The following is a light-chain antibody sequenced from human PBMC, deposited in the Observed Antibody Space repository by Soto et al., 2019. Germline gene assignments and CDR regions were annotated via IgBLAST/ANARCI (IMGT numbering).Light chain of an antibody. CDR3: SSYTSSDTYV. CDR2: NVS. Sequence: QSVLTQPASVSGSPGQSITISCTGTSSDIDNYNYVSWNQHHPGKDTKLMINNVSNRPSGVSSRFSGSKSSNTAYLTITGLQAEDEADYDCSSYTSSDTYVFGTGTKVTVL. J-gene: IGLJ1*01. CDR1: SSDIDNYNY. V-gene: IGLV2-14*03.